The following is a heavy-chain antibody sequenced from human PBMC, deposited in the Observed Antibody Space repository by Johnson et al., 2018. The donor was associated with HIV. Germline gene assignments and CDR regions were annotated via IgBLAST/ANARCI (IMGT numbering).Heavy chain of an antibody. CDR1: DFALGDYG. CDR2: IRDDGSNK. Sequence: QVQLVESGGGVVQPGGSLRLSCIGSDFALGDYGVHWVRQAPGKGLEWVSFIRDDGSNKYYGDSVKGRFTISRDNFKNSVYLQMSSLRGEDTAVYYCTKDTKKKRWQPDDAFGLWGQGTMVTVSS. D-gene: IGHD5-24*01. CDR3: TKDTKKKRWQPDDAFGL. J-gene: IGHJ3*01. V-gene: IGHV3-30*02.